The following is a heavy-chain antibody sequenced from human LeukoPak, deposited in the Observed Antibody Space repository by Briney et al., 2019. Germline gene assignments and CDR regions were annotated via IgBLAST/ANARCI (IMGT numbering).Heavy chain of an antibody. D-gene: IGHD5-12*01. J-gene: IGHJ4*02. CDR1: GFTFSNYS. V-gene: IGHV3-48*01. Sequence: PGGSLRLSCAASGFTFSNYSLNWVRQAPGKGLEWVSYISSSSSTMYYADSVKGRFTISRDNAKNSLYLQMNSLRAEDTAVYYCARGIVATISLDYWGQGTLVTVSS. CDR2: ISSSSSTM. CDR3: ARGIVATISLDY.